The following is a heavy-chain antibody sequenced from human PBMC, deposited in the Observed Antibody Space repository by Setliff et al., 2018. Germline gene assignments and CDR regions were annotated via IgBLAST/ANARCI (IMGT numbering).Heavy chain of an antibody. J-gene: IGHJ6*03. V-gene: IGHV3-20*04. CDR2: INRNGGRI. D-gene: IGHD3-3*02. CDR3: ARVPRIIIMVGVISHYYYMDV. CDR1: GFTFDDYV. Sequence: PGGSLRLSCAASGFTFDDYVMSWVRQAPGKGLEWVSDINRNGGRIGYADPVKGRFTISRDNAKNSLYLQMNSLRADDTAVYYCARVPRIIIMVGVISHYYYMDVWGKGTTVTVSS.